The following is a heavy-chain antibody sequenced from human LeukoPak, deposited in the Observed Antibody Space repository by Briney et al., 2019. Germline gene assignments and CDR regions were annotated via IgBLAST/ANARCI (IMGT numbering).Heavy chain of an antibody. J-gene: IGHJ6*03. Sequence: ASVKVSCKASGYTFTSYAMNWVRQAPGQGLEWMGWINTNTGNPTYAQGFTGRFVFSLDTSVNTAYLQISSLKAEDTAVYYCAREGGSSWLTLPAAYYYYYMDVWGKGTTVTVSS. V-gene: IGHV7-4-1*02. CDR1: GYTFTSYA. CDR3: AREGGSSWLTLPAAYYYYYMDV. D-gene: IGHD6-13*01. CDR2: INTNTGNP.